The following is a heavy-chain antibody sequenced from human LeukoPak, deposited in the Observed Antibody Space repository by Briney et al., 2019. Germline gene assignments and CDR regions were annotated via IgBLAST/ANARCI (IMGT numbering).Heavy chain of an antibody. CDR2: ISAYNGNT. Sequence: ASVKVSCKASGYTFTSYGISWVRQAPGQGLEWMGWISAYNGNTNYAQKLQGRVTMTTDTSTSTAYMELRSLRSDDTAVYYCARDKAGHYDFWSGYYTVGEFDYWGQGTLVTVSS. J-gene: IGHJ4*02. CDR3: ARDKAGHYDFWSGYYTVGEFDY. CDR1: GYTFTSYG. D-gene: IGHD3-3*01. V-gene: IGHV1-18*01.